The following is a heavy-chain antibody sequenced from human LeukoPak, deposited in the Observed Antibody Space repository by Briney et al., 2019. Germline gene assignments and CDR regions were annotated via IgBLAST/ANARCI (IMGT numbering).Heavy chain of an antibody. CDR3: ARVATYYDSSGYNSGYFDY. Sequence: GGSLRLSCAASGFTFSSYWMHWVRQAPGKGLVWVSRINTDGSSTTYADSVKGRFTISRDSAKNTLYLQMNSLRAEDTAVYYCARVATYYDSSGYNSGYFDYWGQGTLVTVSS. D-gene: IGHD3-22*01. V-gene: IGHV3-74*01. CDR1: GFTFSSYW. CDR2: INTDGSST. J-gene: IGHJ4*02.